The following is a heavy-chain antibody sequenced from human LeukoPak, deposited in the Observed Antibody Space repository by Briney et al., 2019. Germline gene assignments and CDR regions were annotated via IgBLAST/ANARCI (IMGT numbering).Heavy chain of an antibody. CDR2: VYNSGST. J-gene: IGHJ4*02. Sequence: TSETLSLTCTVSGGSISIYYWSWIRQPPGKGLEWIGYVYNSGSTDYNPSLKSRVTISADTSKNQFSLKLSSVTAADTAVYYCASPYYYDSSGFYFDYWGQGTLVTVSS. V-gene: IGHV4-59*08. CDR3: ASPYYYDSSGFYFDY. CDR1: GGSISIYY. D-gene: IGHD3-22*01.